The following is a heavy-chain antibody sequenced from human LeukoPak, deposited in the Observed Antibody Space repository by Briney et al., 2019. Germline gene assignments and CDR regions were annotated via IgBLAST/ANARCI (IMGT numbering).Heavy chain of an antibody. CDR2: ITHSGST. V-gene: IGHV4-34*01. J-gene: IGHJ4*02. D-gene: IGHD6-19*01. Sequence: PSETLSLTCAVYGGSFSGYCWSWLRQPPGKGLEWIGEITHSGSTNYNPSLKSRVTISVDTSKNQFSLKLSSVTAADTAVYYCARGGERSSGWYSTYYWGQGTLVTVSS. CDR1: GGSFSGYC. CDR3: ARGGERSSGWYSTYY.